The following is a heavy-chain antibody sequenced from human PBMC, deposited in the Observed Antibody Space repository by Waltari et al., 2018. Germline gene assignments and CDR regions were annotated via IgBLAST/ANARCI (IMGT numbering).Heavy chain of an antibody. CDR3: ARKVYGTTYFDY. CDR1: GFTFSSYK. CDR2: IVNGGTTT. J-gene: IGHJ4*02. V-gene: IGHV3-48*03. Sequence: DVQLVESGGGLVRPGGSLRLSCVGSGFTFSSYKMNWVRQVPGKGLEWVSYIVNGGTTTYYADSVQGRFTISRDDAKNSLYMQMNSLGVEDTALYYCARKVYGTTYFDYWGQGTLVAVSS. D-gene: IGHD1-7*01.